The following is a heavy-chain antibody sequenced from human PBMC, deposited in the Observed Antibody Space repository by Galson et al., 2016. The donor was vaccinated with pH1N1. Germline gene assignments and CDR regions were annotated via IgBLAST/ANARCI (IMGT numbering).Heavy chain of an antibody. D-gene: IGHD3-3*01. CDR2: IYYSGST. CDR1: GGSISNSY. J-gene: IGHJ5*01. Sequence: LSLTCTVSGGSISNSYWSWIRQPPGKGLEWIGYIYYSGSTNYNPSLKSRVTMSIDTSKNQFSLKMASVTAADTAVYFCARESLEWLIISGHRVELNWFDSWGQGTLVTVSS. CDR3: ARESLEWLIISGHRVELNWFDS. V-gene: IGHV4-59*08.